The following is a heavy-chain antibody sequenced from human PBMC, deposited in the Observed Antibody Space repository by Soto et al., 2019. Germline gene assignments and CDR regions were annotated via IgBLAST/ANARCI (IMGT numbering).Heavy chain of an antibody. V-gene: IGHV4-59*01. J-gene: IGHJ4*02. CDR2: IYHSGST. CDR1: GESISDYY. CDR3: RRASRNYFDY. Sequence: SETLSLTCTVSGESISDYYWSWIRQPPGKGLEWIGYIYHSGSTYYNPSLKSRVTISLDASKIQFFLKLNSVTAADTAAYYCRRASRNYFDYWGKGTLVTVSS.